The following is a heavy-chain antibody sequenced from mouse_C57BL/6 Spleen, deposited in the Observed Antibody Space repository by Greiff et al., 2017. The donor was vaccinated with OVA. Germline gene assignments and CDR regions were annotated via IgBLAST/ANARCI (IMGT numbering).Heavy chain of an antibody. V-gene: IGHV1-22*01. CDR1: GYTFTDYN. CDR3: ARSSSFYDGYRYFDV. Sequence: EVKLQESGPELVKPGASVKMSCKASGYTFTDYNMHWVKQSHGKSLEWIGYINPNNGGTSYNQKFKGKATLTVNKSSSTAYMELRSLTSEDSAVYYCARSSSFYDGYRYFDVWGTGTTVTVSS. D-gene: IGHD2-3*01. J-gene: IGHJ1*03. CDR2: INPNNGGT.